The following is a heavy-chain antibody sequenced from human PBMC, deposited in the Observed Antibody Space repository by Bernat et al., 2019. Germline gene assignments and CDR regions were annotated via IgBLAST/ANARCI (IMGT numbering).Heavy chain of an antibody. CDR2: ISGRGGNT. CDR3: AKAMAGHWYFDL. Sequence: EVQLLESGGGLVQPGGSLRLSCAASGFTFSSYAMSWVRQAPGKGLEWVSVISGRGGNTSDADSVKGRFTISRDNSKNTLYLQMNSLRAEDTAVYYCAKAMAGHWYFDLWGRGTLVTVSS. J-gene: IGHJ2*01. D-gene: IGHD6-19*01. CDR1: GFTFSSYA. V-gene: IGHV3-23*01.